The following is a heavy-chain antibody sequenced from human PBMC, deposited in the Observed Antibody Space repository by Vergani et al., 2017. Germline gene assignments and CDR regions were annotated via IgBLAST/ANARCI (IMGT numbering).Heavy chain of an antibody. D-gene: IGHD1-26*01. Sequence: EVQLLESGGGLVQPGGSLRLSCAASGFTFSSYAMSWVREALGKGLEWVSAISGSGGSTYYADSVKGRFTISRDNSKTALYLQMNSLRAEDTAVYYCAKEIVGAPTAFDIWGQGTMVTVSS. CDR3: AKEIVGAPTAFDI. CDR1: GFTFSSYA. J-gene: IGHJ3*02. V-gene: IGHV3-23*01. CDR2: ISGSGGST.